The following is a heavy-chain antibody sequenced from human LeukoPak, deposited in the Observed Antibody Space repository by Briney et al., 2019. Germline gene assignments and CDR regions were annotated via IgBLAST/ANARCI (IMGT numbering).Heavy chain of an antibody. J-gene: IGHJ4*02. D-gene: IGHD6-19*01. Sequence: GGSLRLSCAASGFTFSSYAMSWVRQAPGKGLEWVSAISGSGGSTYYADSVKGRFTISRDNSKNTLYLQMNTLRAEDTAVYYCAKEKGSGGRMISTDYWGQGTLVTVSS. CDR1: GFTFSSYA. CDR3: AKEKGSGGRMISTDY. V-gene: IGHV3-23*01. CDR2: ISGSGGST.